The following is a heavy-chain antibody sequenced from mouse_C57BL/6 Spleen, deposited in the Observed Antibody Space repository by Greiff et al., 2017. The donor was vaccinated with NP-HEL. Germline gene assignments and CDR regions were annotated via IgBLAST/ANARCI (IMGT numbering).Heavy chain of an antibody. D-gene: IGHD4-1*01. CDR1: GYTFTSYW. CDR2: IHPNSGST. Sequence: QVQLQQPGAELVKPGASVKLSCKASGYTFTSYWMHWVKQRPGQGLEWIGMIHPNSGSTNYNEKFKSKATLTVDKSSSTAYMQLSSLTSEDSAVYYCAMYYGTANWDRNYFDYWGQGTTLTVSS. CDR3: AMYYGTANWDRNYFDY. J-gene: IGHJ2*01. V-gene: IGHV1-64*01.